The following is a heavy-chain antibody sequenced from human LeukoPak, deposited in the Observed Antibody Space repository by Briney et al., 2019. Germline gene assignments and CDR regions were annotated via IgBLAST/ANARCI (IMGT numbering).Heavy chain of an antibody. D-gene: IGHD6-13*01. CDR2: ISSSGSTI. Sequence: GGSLRLSCAASGFTFSDYYMSWIRQAPGKGLKWVSYISSSGSTIYYADSVKGRFTISRDNAKNSLYLQMNSLRAEDTAVYYCARDTDGIAAAGPSYYYYGMDVWGQGTTVTVSS. V-gene: IGHV3-11*01. CDR1: GFTFSDYY. CDR3: ARDTDGIAAAGPSYYYYGMDV. J-gene: IGHJ6*02.